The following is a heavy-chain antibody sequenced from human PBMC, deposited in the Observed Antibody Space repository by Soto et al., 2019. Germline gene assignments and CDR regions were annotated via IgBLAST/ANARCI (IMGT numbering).Heavy chain of an antibody. CDR1: GYTFTSYA. V-gene: IGHV1-3*01. CDR3: ASPRELRGFYSYY. CDR2: INAGNGNT. D-gene: IGHD1-26*01. Sequence: QVQLVQSGAEVKKPGASVKVSCKASGYTFTSYAMHWVRQAPGQRLEWMGWINAGNGNTKYSQKFQGRVTITRDTSASTAYMELSSVSAEDTAVYDCASPRELRGFYSYYWCKGTLVTVSS. J-gene: IGHJ4*02.